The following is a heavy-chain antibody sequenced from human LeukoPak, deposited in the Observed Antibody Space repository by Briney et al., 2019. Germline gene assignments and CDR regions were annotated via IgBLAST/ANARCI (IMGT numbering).Heavy chain of an antibody. J-gene: IGHJ5*02. Sequence: ASVKVSCKASGYTFTSYGISWVRQAPGQGLEWMGWISAYNGNTNYAQKFQGRVTMTTDTSTSTAYMELRSLRSDDTAVYYCARDGDGESPILEWLHWFDPWGQGTLVTVSS. D-gene: IGHD3-3*01. CDR2: ISAYNGNT. V-gene: IGHV1-18*01. CDR3: ARDGDGESPILEWLHWFDP. CDR1: GYTFTSYG.